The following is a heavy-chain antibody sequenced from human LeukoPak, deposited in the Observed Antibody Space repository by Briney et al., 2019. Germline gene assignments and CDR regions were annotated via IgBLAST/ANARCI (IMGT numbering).Heavy chain of an antibody. D-gene: IGHD6-19*01. V-gene: IGHV3-23*01. J-gene: IGHJ5*02. CDR2: ISGSGGNT. CDR3: ARTAVAGGFNWFDP. Sequence: GGSLRLSCAASGFTFNNYAMNWVRQAPGKGLEWVSSISGSGGNTYYADSVKGRFTISRDNSKNTLYLQMNSLRAEDTAVYYCARTAVAGGFNWFDPWGQGTLVTVSS. CDR1: GFTFNNYA.